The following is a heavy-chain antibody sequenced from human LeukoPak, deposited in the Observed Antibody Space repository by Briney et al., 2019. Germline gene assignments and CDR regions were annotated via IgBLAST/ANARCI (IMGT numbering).Heavy chain of an antibody. CDR1: GYTFTSYD. Sequence: ASVKVSCKASGYTFTSYDINWVRQATGQGLEWMGWMNPNSGNTGYAQKFQGRVTMTRNTSISTAYMELSSLRSEDTAVYYCAGAIRFRFGARRTNWFDPWGQGTLVTVSS. CDR2: MNPNSGNT. J-gene: IGHJ5*02. D-gene: IGHD6-6*01. CDR3: AGAIRFRFGARRTNWFDP. V-gene: IGHV1-8*01.